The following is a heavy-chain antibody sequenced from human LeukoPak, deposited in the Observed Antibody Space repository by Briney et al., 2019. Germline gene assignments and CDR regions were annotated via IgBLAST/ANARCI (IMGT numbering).Heavy chain of an antibody. CDR1: GYTFTSYG. D-gene: IGHD2-21*02. V-gene: IGHV1-18*01. CDR3: ASYVVVTPARVFDY. Sequence: ASVKVSCKASGYTFTSYGISWVRQAPGQGLEWMGWISAYKGNTNYAQKLQGRVTMTTDTSTSTAYMELRSLRSDDTAVYYCASYVVVTPARVFDYWGQGTLVTVSS. J-gene: IGHJ4*02. CDR2: ISAYKGNT.